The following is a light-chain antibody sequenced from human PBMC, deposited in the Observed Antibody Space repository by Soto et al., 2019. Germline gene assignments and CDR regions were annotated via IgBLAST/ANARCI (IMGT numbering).Light chain of an antibody. V-gene: IGKV3-15*01. CDR1: QSISSN. J-gene: IGKJ4*01. Sequence: DIVMTQSPAILSVSPGERATLSCRANQSISSNLAWYQQKPGQAPRLLIYGAATRATGIPARFSGSGSGTDVTITINSLQSEDFAVYYGQMYNNLGGPFGGGTKVDIK. CDR2: GAA. CDR3: QMYNNLGGP.